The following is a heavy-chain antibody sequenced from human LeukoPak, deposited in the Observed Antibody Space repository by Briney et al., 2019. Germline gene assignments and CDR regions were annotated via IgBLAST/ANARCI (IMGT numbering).Heavy chain of an antibody. CDR2: IYSDGTT. CDR3: ARDLRHSTHDYYYGMDV. CDR1: GFTVSGFY. J-gene: IGHJ6*02. V-gene: IGHV3-53*01. D-gene: IGHD2-15*01. Sequence: GSLRLSFVASGFTVSGFYMSWVRQAPGKGLEWVSVIYSDGTTYYADSVQGRFTISRDNSKNTLYLQMNSLRAEDTAIYYCARDLRHSTHDYYYGMDVWGQGTTVTVSS.